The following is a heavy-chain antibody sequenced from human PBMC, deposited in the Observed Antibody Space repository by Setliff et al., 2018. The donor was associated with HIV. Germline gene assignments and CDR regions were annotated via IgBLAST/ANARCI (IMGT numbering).Heavy chain of an antibody. CDR3: ARSRAGCYHPIPAAFHL. Sequence: ASVKVSCKASGDMPITYAITWVRQAPGQGLEWVGGIIPILAIANYAQKFQGRVTIIADKSTGAGDMELTSLRSDATAVYSCARSRAGCYHPIPAAFHLWGQGTVVSVSS. D-gene: IGHD2-2*01. CDR2: IIPILAIA. CDR1: GDMPITYA. V-gene: IGHV1-69*10. J-gene: IGHJ3*01.